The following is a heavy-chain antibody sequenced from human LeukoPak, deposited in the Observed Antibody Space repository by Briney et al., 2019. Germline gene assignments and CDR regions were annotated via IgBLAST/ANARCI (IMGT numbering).Heavy chain of an antibody. CDR2: ISSSSSYI. D-gene: IGHD6-13*01. CDR1: EFTFSSYW. V-gene: IGHV3-21*01. CDR3: ARDRTEGIAGSVWFDP. Sequence: GGSLRLSCAASEFTFSSYWMHWVRQAPGKGLEWVSSISSSSSYIYYADSVKGRFTISRDNAKNSLYPQMNSLRAEDTAVYYCARDRTEGIAGSVWFDPWGQGTLVTVSS. J-gene: IGHJ5*02.